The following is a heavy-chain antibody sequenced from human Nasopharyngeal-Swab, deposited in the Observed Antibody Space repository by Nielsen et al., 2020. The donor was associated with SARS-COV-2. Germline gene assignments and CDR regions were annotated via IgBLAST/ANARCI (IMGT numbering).Heavy chain of an antibody. CDR2: ISSSSSYI. V-gene: IGHV3-21*01. D-gene: IGHD4-17*01. Sequence: VRQMPGKGLEWVSSISSSSSYIYYADSVKGRFTISRDNAKNSLYLQMNSLRAEDTAVYYCARELPTDYYYGMDVWGQGTTVTVSS. J-gene: IGHJ6*02. CDR3: ARELPTDYYYGMDV.